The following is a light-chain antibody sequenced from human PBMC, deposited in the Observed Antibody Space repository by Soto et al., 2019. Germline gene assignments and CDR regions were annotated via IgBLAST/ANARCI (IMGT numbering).Light chain of an antibody. CDR1: SSDVGLYDY. CDR3: SSYTSDSSYV. V-gene: IGLV2-14*01. CDR2: AVS. J-gene: IGLJ1*01. Sequence: QSALTQPASVSGSPGQSITISCTGTSSDVGLYDYVSWYQQHPGKAPQLMIYAVSNRPSGVSNRFSASKSGNTASLFISGLQAEDEAHYYCSSYTSDSSYVFGYGTKVSV.